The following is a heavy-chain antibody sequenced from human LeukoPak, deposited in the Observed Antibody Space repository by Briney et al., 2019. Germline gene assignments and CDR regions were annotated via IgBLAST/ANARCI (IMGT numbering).Heavy chain of an antibody. J-gene: IGHJ3*02. CDR2: ISGSGGST. Sequence: GGSLRLSCAASGFTFSSYAMSWVRQAPGKGLEWVSAISGSGGSTYYADSAKGRFTISRDNSKNTLYLQMNSLRAEDTAVYYCAPLESPEDSSGWYGAFDIWGQGTMVTVSS. CDR3: APLESPEDSSGWYGAFDI. CDR1: GFTFSSYA. V-gene: IGHV3-23*01. D-gene: IGHD6-19*01.